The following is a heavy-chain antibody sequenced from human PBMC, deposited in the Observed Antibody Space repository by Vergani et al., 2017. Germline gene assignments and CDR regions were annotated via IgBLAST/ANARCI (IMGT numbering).Heavy chain of an antibody. V-gene: IGHV3-30-3*01. D-gene: IGHD6-13*01. CDR3: ASKEAAAGSPYYYHYMDV. Sequence: QVQLVESGGGVVQPGRSLRLSCAASGFTFSGYAIHWVRQAPGKGLEWVAVISYDGAKKYYADSVKGRFTVSRDNSKNTLYLQMNSLRPEDTAVYYCASKEAAAGSPYYYHYMDVWAIGTTVTVSS. CDR2: ISYDGAKK. CDR1: GFTFSGYA. J-gene: IGHJ6*03.